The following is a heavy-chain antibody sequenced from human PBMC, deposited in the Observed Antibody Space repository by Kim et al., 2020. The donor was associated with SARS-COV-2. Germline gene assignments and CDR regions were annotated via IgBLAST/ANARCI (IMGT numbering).Heavy chain of an antibody. CDR1: GFSFSTYA. D-gene: IGHD4-17*01. CDR2: ISGSGGSA. Sequence: GGSLRLSCTASGFSFSTYAMNWVRQAPGKGLEWVSGISGSGGSAYYADSVKGRFTISRDNSKNTLYLQMNSLRAEDTAVYYCAKNYPVGPTMTIYYFDHWGQGTLVTVSS. CDR3: AKNYPVGPTMTIYYFDH. V-gene: IGHV3-23*01. J-gene: IGHJ4*02.